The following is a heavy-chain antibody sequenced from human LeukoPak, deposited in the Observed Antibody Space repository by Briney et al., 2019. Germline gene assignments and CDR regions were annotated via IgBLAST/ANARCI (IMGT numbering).Heavy chain of an antibody. CDR2: MNPNSGNT. J-gene: IGHJ6*02. V-gene: IGHV1-8*01. CDR1: GYTFTSYD. CDR3: ARHPRGSWYQYYYYYYGMDV. Sequence: ASVKVSCKASGYTFTSYDINWVRQATGQGLEWMGWMNPNSGNTGYAQKFQGRVTMTRNTSISTAYMELSSLRPEDTAVYYCARHPRGSWYQYYYYYYGMDVWGQGTTVTVSS. D-gene: IGHD6-13*01.